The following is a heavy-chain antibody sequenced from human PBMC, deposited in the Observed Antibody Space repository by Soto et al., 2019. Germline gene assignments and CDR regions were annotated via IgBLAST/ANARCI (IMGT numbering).Heavy chain of an antibody. Sequence: ASVKVSCKASGYTFTSYAMHWVRQAPGQRLEWMGWINAGNGNTKYSQKFQGRVTITRDTSASTAYMELSSLRSEDTAVYYCARDRLVQSGGYYYYMDVWGKGTTVTVSS. J-gene: IGHJ6*03. CDR1: GYTFTSYA. V-gene: IGHV1-3*01. CDR3: ARDRLVQSGGYYYYMDV. CDR2: INAGNGNT. D-gene: IGHD2-21*01.